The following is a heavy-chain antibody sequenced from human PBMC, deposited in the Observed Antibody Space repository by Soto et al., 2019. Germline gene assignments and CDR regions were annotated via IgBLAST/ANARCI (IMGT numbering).Heavy chain of an antibody. CDR2: ISVSGTSI. D-gene: IGHD3-16*01. V-gene: IGHV3-11*01. CDR3: VRDGGPLSYYGLDV. J-gene: IGHJ6*02. CDR1: GFILSDYY. Sequence: QVQLVESGGGLVKPGGSLRLSCVASGFILSDYYMSWIRQAPGKGLDWVSYISVSGTSIYYADSVKGRFTVSRDNAKSSVYLKMNSLRAEDTAIYYCVRDGGPLSYYGLDVWGQGTTVTVSS.